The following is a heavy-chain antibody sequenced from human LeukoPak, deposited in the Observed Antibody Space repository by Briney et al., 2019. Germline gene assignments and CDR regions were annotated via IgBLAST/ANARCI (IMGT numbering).Heavy chain of an antibody. CDR2: ISWNSGSI. J-gene: IGHJ4*02. CDR3: AKDSGVGYSASPLDY. D-gene: IGHD6-13*01. Sequence: PGGSLRLSCAASGFTFDDYAMHWVRQAPGKGLEWVSGISWNSGSIGYADSVKGRFTISRDNAKNSLYLQMNSLRAEDTAFYYCAKDSGVGYSASPLDYWGQGTLVTVSS. V-gene: IGHV3-9*01. CDR1: GFTFDDYA.